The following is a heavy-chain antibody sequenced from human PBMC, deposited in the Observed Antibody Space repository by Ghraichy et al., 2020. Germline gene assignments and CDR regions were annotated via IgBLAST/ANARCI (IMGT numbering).Heavy chain of an antibody. CDR1: GGSISSGDYY. J-gene: IGHJ4*02. D-gene: IGHD3-22*01. CDR2: IYYSGST. Sequence: SQTLSLTCTVSGGSISSGDYYWSWIRQPPGKGLEWIGYIYYSGSTYYNPSLKSRVTISVDTSKNQFSLKLSSVTAADTAVYYCARGGGFRSSGYYYDYWGQGTLVTVSS. CDR3: ARGGGFRSSGYYYDY. V-gene: IGHV4-30-4*01.